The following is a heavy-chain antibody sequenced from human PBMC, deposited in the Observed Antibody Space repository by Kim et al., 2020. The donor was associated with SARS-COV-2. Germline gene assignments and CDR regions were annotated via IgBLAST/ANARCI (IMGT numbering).Heavy chain of an antibody. Sequence: SETLSLTCTVSGGSISSGGYYWSWIRQHPGKGLEWIGYIYYSGSTYYNPSLKSRVTISVDTSKNQFSLKLSSVTAADTAVYYCARAGPQFVRFDYWGQGTLVTVSS. CDR2: IYYSGST. CDR1: GGSISSGGYY. D-gene: IGHD3-10*01. V-gene: IGHV4-31*03. J-gene: IGHJ4*02. CDR3: ARAGPQFVRFDY.